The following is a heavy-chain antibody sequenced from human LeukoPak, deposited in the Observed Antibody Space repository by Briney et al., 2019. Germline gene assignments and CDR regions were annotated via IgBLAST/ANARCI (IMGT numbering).Heavy chain of an antibody. V-gene: IGHV3-53*01. J-gene: IGHJ6*03. D-gene: IGHD2-8*01. CDR3: ARSALDCTNGVCFLYYYYYMDV. CDR2: IYSGTI. Sequence: GGSLRLSCTVSGFTVSSNSMSWVRQAPGKGLEWVSFIYSGTIHYSDSVKGRFTISRDNAKNSLYLQMNSLRAEDTAVYYCARSALDCTNGVCFLYYYYYMDVWGKGTTVTVSS. CDR1: GFTVSSNS.